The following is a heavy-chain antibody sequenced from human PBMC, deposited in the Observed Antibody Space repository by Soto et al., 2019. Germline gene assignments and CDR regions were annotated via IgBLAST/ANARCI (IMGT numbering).Heavy chain of an antibody. CDR2: ISAHNGNT. CDR3: ASNSGYSYFDH. V-gene: IGHV1-18*01. J-gene: IGHJ4*02. CDR1: GYTFTGYG. Sequence: QVQLTQSGTEVKKPGASLKVSCKAYGYTFTGYGMNWVRQAPGQGLEWMGWISAHNGNTNYAQKFQDRVSLTFDTSTSTVYMELTSLRPDDTAVYYCASNSGYSYFDHWGQGAPVTVST. D-gene: IGHD2-15*01.